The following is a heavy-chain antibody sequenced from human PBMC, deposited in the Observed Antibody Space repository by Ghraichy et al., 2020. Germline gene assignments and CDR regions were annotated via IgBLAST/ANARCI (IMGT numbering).Heavy chain of an antibody. Sequence: SETLSLTCTVSGGSISSSSYYWGWIRQPPGKGLEWIGSIYYSGSTYYNPSLKSRVTISVDTSKNQFSLKLSSVTAADTAVYYCARQSGDRFLEWLSESYLDYWGQGTLVTVSS. V-gene: IGHV4-39*01. CDR3: ARQSGDRFLEWLSESYLDY. D-gene: IGHD3-3*01. J-gene: IGHJ4*02. CDR1: GGSISSSSYY. CDR2: IYYSGST.